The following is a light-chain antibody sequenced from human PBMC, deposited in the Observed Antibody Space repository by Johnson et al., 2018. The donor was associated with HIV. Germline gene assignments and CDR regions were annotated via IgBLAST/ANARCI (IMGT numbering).Light chain of an antibody. CDR1: SSNIGNNY. CDR2: ENN. Sequence: QSVLTQPPSVSAAPGQKVTISCSGSSSNIGNNYVSWYQQIPGTAPKLLIYENNKRPSGIPDRFSGSKSGSLATLGITGLQTGDEAEYYCGTWDPSLRTGFFGTGTKVTVL. V-gene: IGLV1-51*02. J-gene: IGLJ1*01. CDR3: GTWDPSLRTGF.